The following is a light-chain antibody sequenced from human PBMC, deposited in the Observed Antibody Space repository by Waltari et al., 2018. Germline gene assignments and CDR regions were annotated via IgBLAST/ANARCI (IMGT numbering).Light chain of an antibody. V-gene: IGKV4-1*01. CDR3: QQYYSTPLT. CDR1: QSLLYSSNNKNS. Sequence: DIVMTQSPDSLAVSLGARATINCKSSQSLLYSSNNKNSLAWYQQKPGQPPKLLIYWASSRESGVPDRFSAGGSGTDFTLTTSSLQAEDVAVYYCQQYYSTPLTFGGGTKVEIK. CDR2: WAS. J-gene: IGKJ4*01.